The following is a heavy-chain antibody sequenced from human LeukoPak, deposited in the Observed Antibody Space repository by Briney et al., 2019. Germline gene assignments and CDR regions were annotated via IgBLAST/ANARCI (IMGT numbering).Heavy chain of an antibody. V-gene: IGHV4-30-4*01. Sequence: SETLSLTCTVSGGSISSGDYYWSWIRQPPGKGLEWIGYTYYSGSTYYNPSLKSRVTISVDTSKNQFSLKLSSVTAADTAVYYCARRRISTLDYWGQGTLVTVSS. CDR1: GGSISSGDYY. CDR3: ARRRISTLDY. CDR2: TYYSGST. D-gene: IGHD3-3*02. J-gene: IGHJ4*02.